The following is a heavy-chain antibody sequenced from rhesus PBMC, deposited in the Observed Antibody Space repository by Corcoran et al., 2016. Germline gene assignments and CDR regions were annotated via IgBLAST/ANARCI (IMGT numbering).Heavy chain of an antibody. V-gene: IGHV4S10*01. Sequence: QVQLQESGPGVVKPSETLSLPCAVSGGSISDSYRWSWIRQPPGKGLEWIGDIYGSSTSTNYNPSLKSRVTSSKDTSKNQFSLKLSSVTAADTAVYYCARLNTVTIDYWGQGVLVTVSS. CDR1: GGSISDSYR. CDR3: ARLNTVTIDY. J-gene: IGHJ4*01. D-gene: IGHD4-23*01. CDR2: IYGSSTST.